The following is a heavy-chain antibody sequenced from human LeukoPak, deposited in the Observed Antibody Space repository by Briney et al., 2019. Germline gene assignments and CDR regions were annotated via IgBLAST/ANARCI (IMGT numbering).Heavy chain of an antibody. V-gene: IGHV3-30*18. CDR1: GFTFSSYG. J-gene: IGHJ4*02. CDR3: AKATYYYDSSGYYLLDY. Sequence: GGSLRLSCAAPGFTFSSYGMHWVRQAPGKGLEWVAVISYDGSNKYYADSVKGRFTISRDNSKNTLYLQMNSLRAEDTAVYYCAKATYYYDSSGYYLLDYWGQGTLVTVSS. CDR2: ISYDGSNK. D-gene: IGHD3-22*01.